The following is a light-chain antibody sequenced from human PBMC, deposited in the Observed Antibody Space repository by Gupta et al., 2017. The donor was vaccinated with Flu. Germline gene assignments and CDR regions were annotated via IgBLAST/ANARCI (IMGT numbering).Light chain of an antibody. Sequence: ISFSGINANIGSNYVYWYQQLPGMAPKLLITRKNQRPSGVPDRVSGYKSGTSASLVISGLRSEDEADYRCATWDDSLSGYVVFGGGTKLTVL. J-gene: IGLJ2*01. CDR3: ATWDDSLSGYVV. V-gene: IGLV1-47*01. CDR2: RKN. CDR1: NANIGSNY.